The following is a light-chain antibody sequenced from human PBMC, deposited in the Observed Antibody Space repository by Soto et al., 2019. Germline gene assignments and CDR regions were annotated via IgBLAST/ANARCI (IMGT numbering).Light chain of an antibody. J-gene: IGLJ3*02. CDR3: SSYAGSNNLV. V-gene: IGLV2-8*01. Sequence: QSVLTQPPSASGSPGQSVTISCTGTSSDIGGYDYVSWYQQHPGKAHKLIIYEVNKRPSGVPDRFSGSKAGNTASLTGSGRQAEDEDDYYGSSYAGSNNLVFAGGTKVTVL. CDR2: EVN. CDR1: SSDIGGYDY.